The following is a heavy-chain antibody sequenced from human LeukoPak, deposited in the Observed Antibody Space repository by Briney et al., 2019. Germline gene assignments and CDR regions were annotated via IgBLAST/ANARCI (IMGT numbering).Heavy chain of an antibody. CDR1: GGSISNYY. CDR2: IYSSGST. Sequence: SETLSLTCAVSGGSISNYYWSWIRQPAGKGLEWIGHIYSSGSTNYNPSLKSRVTMSLDTSKSQFSLKLSSVTAADTAVYHCARPPDYWGQGTLVTVSS. V-gene: IGHV4-4*07. J-gene: IGHJ4*02. CDR3: ARPPDY.